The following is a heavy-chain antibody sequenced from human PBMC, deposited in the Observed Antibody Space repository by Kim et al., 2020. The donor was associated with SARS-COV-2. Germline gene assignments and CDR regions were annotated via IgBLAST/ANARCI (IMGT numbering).Heavy chain of an antibody. CDR1: GFTFSSYA. J-gene: IGHJ3*02. V-gene: IGHV3-30*04. Sequence: GGSLRLSCAASGFTFSSYAMHWVRQAPGKGLEWVAVISYDGSNKYYADSVKGRFTISRDNSKNTLYLQMNSLRAEDTAVYYCAREHIVVVTAILSSAFD. D-gene: IGHD2-21*02. CDR2: ISYDGSNK. CDR3: AREHIVVVTAILSSAFD.